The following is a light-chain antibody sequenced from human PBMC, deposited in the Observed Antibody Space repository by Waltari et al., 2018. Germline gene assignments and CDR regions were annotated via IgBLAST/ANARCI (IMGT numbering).Light chain of an antibody. J-gene: IGKJ4*01. Sequence: EIVLTQSPGTLSLSPGERATLSCRASQTVRTTYLAWYQQKPGQAPTLLIYGASSRATGIPDRSSGSRSGTDFSLTISALEPEDFAVYYCQQYDISPITFGGGTKVEIK. V-gene: IGKV3-20*01. CDR3: QQYDISPIT. CDR1: QTVRTTY. CDR2: GAS.